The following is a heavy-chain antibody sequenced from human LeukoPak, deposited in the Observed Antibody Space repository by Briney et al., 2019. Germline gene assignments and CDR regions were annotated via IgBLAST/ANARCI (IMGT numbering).Heavy chain of an antibody. CDR3: ARSGGIVVVPAATPGWGAFDI. Sequence: SETLSLTCTVSGGSISSGGYYWSWLRQHPGKGLEWIGYIYYSGSTYYNPSLKSRVTISVDTSKTQFSLKLSSVTAADTAVYYCARSGGIVVVPAATPGWGAFDIWGQGTMVTVSS. CDR1: GGSISSGGYY. D-gene: IGHD2-2*01. V-gene: IGHV4-31*03. J-gene: IGHJ3*02. CDR2: IYYSGST.